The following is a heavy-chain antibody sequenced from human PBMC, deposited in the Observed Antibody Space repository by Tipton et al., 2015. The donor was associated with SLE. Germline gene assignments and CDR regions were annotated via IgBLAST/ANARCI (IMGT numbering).Heavy chain of an antibody. D-gene: IGHD3-3*01. Sequence: TLSLTCTVSGGSISSGSFYWSWIRQPAGKGLEWTGYIYTSGSTNYNPSLKSRVTISVDTSKNQFSLKLSSVTAADTAVYYCARDNRYDFWSGSYFDYWGQGTLVTVSS. V-gene: IGHV4-61*09. CDR2: IYTSGST. CDR3: ARDNRYDFWSGSYFDY. CDR1: GGSISSGSFY. J-gene: IGHJ4*02.